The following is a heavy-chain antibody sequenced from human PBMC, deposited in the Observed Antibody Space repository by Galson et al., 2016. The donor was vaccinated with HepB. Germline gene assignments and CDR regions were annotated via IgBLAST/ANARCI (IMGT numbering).Heavy chain of an antibody. CDR3: VQGSTAPAV. D-gene: IGHD2-2*01. Sequence: SLRLSCVASGFTFSNYAMSWVRQAPGKGLEWVSTIRGDATYTVFADSVKGRFIISRDNTKNTLSLQMNSLRAEDTAVYYCVQGSTAPAVWGKGTTVTVSS. V-gene: IGHV3-23*01. J-gene: IGHJ6*04. CDR2: IRGDATYT. CDR1: GFTFSNYA.